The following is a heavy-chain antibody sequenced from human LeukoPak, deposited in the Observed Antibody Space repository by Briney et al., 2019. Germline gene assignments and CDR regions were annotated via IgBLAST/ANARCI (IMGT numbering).Heavy chain of an antibody. Sequence: GASVKVSCKASGYTFTSYGISWVRQAPGQGLEWMGWISAYNGNTNYAQKLQGRVTMTTDTSTSTAYMELSSLRSEDTAVYYCARERHSGSYSYVDYYYYGMDVWGQGTTVTASS. V-gene: IGHV1-18*01. J-gene: IGHJ6*02. CDR3: ARERHSGSYSYVDYYYYGMDV. D-gene: IGHD1-26*01. CDR1: GYTFTSYG. CDR2: ISAYNGNT.